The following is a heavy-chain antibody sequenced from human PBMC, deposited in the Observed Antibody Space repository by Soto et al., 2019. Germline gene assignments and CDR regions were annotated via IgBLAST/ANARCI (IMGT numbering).Heavy chain of an antibody. CDR3: AREYGIYFDC. J-gene: IGHJ4*02. CDR2: IKSSSSTI. V-gene: IGHV3-48*02. CDR1: GFTFSSYS. Sequence: VGSLRLSCAASGFTFSSYSMDWVRQAPGRGLEWVSYIKSSSSTIYYADSVEGRFTISRDNARNIMYLQMNSLRDEDTAVYYCAREYGIYFDCWGPGTLVTVSS. D-gene: IGHD2-8*01.